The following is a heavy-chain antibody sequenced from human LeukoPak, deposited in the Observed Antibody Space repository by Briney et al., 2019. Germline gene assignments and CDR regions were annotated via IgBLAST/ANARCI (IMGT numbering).Heavy chain of an antibody. Sequence: GGSLRLSCAASGFTFSNYWMSWVRQAPGKGLEWVANIEEDGSDKYYVDSVKGRFTISRDNSKNTLHLQMNSLRAEDTAVYYCAKGDYGDYDPLRHWGQGTLVTVSS. J-gene: IGHJ4*02. CDR3: AKGDYGDYDPLRH. CDR2: IEEDGSDK. CDR1: GFTFSNYW. D-gene: IGHD4-17*01. V-gene: IGHV3-7*05.